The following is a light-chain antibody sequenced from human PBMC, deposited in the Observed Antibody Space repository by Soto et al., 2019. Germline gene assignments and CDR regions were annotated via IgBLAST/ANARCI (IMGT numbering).Light chain of an antibody. J-gene: IGLJ1*01. CDR2: SNN. CDR1: SSNIGSNT. V-gene: IGLV1-44*01. Sequence: QSALPQPPSASGTPGQMVTISCSGSSSNIGSNTVNWYQQLPGTAPKLLIYSNNQRPSGVPDRFSGSKSGTSASLAISGLQSEDEADYYCAAWDDSLNGYVFGTGTRSPS. CDR3: AAWDDSLNGYV.